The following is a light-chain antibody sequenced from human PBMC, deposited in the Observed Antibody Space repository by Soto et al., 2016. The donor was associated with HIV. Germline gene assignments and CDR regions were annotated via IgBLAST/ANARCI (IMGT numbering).Light chain of an antibody. CDR2: DDS. J-gene: IGLJ3*02. V-gene: IGLV3-21*03. Sequence: SYVLTQPPSVSVAPGKTARITCGGDNIGSKSVHWYQQKPGQAPVLVVYDDSARPSGIPERFSGSNSGNTATLTISRVEAADEADYSCQVWGTTNDLPRVFGGGTRLTVL. CDR1: NIGSKS. CDR3: QVWGTTNDLPRV.